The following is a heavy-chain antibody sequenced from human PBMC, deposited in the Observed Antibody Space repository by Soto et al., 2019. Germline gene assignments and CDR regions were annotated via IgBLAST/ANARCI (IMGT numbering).Heavy chain of an antibody. J-gene: IGHJ4*02. D-gene: IGHD6-13*01. V-gene: IGHV4-34*01. CDR2: INHSGST. Sequence: QVQLQQWGAGLLKPSETLSLTCAVYGGSFSGYYWSWIRQPPGKGLEWIGEINHSGSTNYNPCLKSRVTISVDTSKNQYSRKLSSVTAADTAVYYCARGRSSSYLPDYWGQGTLVTVSS. CDR1: GGSFSGYY. CDR3: ARGRSSSYLPDY.